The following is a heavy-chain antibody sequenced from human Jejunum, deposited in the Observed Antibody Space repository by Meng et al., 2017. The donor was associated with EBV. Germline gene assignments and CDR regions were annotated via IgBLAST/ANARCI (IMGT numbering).Heavy chain of an antibody. J-gene: IGHJ4*02. CDR2: INHSGST. V-gene: IGHV4-34*01. Sequence: QGLLKQWGAGLLKPSATLSLTCAVYGGSFSGYSWSWIRQSPGKGLEWIGEINHSGSTNYNPSLKSRVTILVDTSKNQFSLKVNSVTAADTAVYYCARRVDLGVTAHFDYWGQGTLVTVSS. D-gene: IGHD2-21*02. CDR3: ARRVDLGVTAHFDY. CDR1: GGSFSGYS.